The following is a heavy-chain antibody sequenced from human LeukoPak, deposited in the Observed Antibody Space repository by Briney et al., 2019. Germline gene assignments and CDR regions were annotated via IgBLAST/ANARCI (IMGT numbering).Heavy chain of an antibody. V-gene: IGHV3-7*01. D-gene: IGHD5-18*01. Sequence: PGGSLRLSCAASGFTFSSYWMSWVRQAPGKGLEWVANIKQDGSEKYYVDSVKGRFTISRDNAKNSLYLQMNSLRAEDTAVYYCAREVSWDTAMATGAFDIWGQGTMVTVSS. CDR1: GFTFSSYW. CDR3: AREVSWDTAMATGAFDI. J-gene: IGHJ3*02. CDR2: IKQDGSEK.